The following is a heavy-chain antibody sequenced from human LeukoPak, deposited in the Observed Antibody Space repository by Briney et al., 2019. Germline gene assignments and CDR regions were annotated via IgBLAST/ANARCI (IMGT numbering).Heavy chain of an antibody. CDR3: ASGLLRGTTVTRNDAFDI. D-gene: IGHD4-17*01. Sequence: PSETLSLTCTISGGSISSYYWSWIRQPPGKGLEWIGYIYYSGSTNHNPSLKSRVTISVHTSKNQFSLKLSSVTAADTAVYYCASGLLRGTTVTRNDAFDIWGQGTMVTVSS. CDR1: GGSISSYY. J-gene: IGHJ3*02. V-gene: IGHV4-59*01. CDR2: IYYSGST.